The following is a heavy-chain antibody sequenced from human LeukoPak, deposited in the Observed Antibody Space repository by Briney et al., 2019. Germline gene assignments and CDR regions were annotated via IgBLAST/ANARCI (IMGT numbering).Heavy chain of an antibody. V-gene: IGHV3-23*01. D-gene: IGHD2-21*02. CDR2: ISGSGGST. CDR3: AKEAYCGGDCYHGFDI. Sequence: AGGSLRLSCAASGFTFSSYAMSWVRQAPGKGLEWVSAISGSGGSTYYADSVKGRFTISRDNSKNTLYLQMNSLRAEDTAVYYCAKEAYCGGDCYHGFDIWGQGTMVTVSS. J-gene: IGHJ3*02. CDR1: GFTFSSYA.